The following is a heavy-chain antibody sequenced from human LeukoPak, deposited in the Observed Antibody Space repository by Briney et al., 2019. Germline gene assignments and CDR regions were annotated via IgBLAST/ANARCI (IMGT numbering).Heavy chain of an antibody. J-gene: IGHJ4*02. CDR1: GFTFSSYG. Sequence: GRSLRLSCAASGFTFSSYGMHWVRQAPGKGLEWVAVIWYDGSNKYYADSVKGRFTISRDNSKNTLYLQMNSLRAEDTAVYYCAKKGRWFGEYFDYWGQGTLVTVSS. CDR2: IWYDGSNK. D-gene: IGHD3-10*01. V-gene: IGHV3-33*06. CDR3: AKKGRWFGEYFDY.